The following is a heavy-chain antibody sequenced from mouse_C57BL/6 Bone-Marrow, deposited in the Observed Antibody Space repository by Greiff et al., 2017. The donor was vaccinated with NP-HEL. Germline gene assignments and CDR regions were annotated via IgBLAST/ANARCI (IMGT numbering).Heavy chain of an antibody. V-gene: IGHV14-4*01. D-gene: IGHD2-4*01. CDR2: IDPENGDT. J-gene: IGHJ3*01. CDR3: TTYDYDGWFAY. Sequence: VHVKQSGAELVRPGASVKLSCTASGFNIKDDYMHWVKQRPEQGLEWIGWIDPENGDTEYASKFQGKATITADTSSNTAYLQLSSLTSEDTAVYYCTTYDYDGWFAYWGQGTLVTVSA. CDR1: GFNIKDDY.